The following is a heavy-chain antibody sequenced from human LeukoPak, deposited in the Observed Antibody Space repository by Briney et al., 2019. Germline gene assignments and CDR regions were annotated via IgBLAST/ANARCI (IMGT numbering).Heavy chain of an antibody. D-gene: IGHD3-3*01. V-gene: IGHV3-30*18. CDR3: AKVGGVVIPGSY. CDR2: ISYDGSNK. CDR1: GFTFSNYG. J-gene: IGHJ4*02. Sequence: GGSLRLSCATSGFTFSNYGVHWVRQAPGKGLEWVAFISYDGSNKYYVDSVKGRFTISRDNSKNTLYLQMNSLRAEDTAVYFCAKVGGVVIPGSYWGQGTLVTVSS.